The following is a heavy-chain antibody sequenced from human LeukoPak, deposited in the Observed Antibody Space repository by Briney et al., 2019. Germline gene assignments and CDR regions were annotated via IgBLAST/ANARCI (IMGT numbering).Heavy chain of an antibody. CDR3: ARELELRPYYGMDV. J-gene: IGHJ6*02. Sequence: ASVSLSCKSSVYTFTGHYMHWVPHAPGQGREGMGWMNPNSGGTNYAQKFQGRVTMTRDTSISTAYMELSRLRSDDTAVYYCARELELRPYYGMDVWGQGTTVTVSS. CDR1: VYTFTGHY. CDR2: MNPNSGGT. D-gene: IGHD1-7*01. V-gene: IGHV1-2*02.